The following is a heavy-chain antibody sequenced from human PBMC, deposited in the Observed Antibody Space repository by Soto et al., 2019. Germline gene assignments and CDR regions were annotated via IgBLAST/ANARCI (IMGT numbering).Heavy chain of an antibody. Sequence: GASVKVSCKAPGYTFTGYYMHWVRQAPGQGLEWMGWINPNSGGTNYAQKFQGRVTMTRDTSISTAYMELSRLRSDDTAVYYCARVHSSGWYMLDYWGQGTLVTVSS. V-gene: IGHV1-2*02. D-gene: IGHD6-19*01. J-gene: IGHJ4*02. CDR1: GYTFTGYY. CDR2: INPNSGGT. CDR3: ARVHSSGWYMLDY.